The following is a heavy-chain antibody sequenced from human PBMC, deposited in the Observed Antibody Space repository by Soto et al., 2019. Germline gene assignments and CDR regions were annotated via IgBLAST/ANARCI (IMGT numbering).Heavy chain of an antibody. Sequence: QVQLVESGGGVVQPGRSLRLSCAASGFTFSSYGMHWVRQAPGKGLEWVAVISYDGSNKYYADSVKGRFTISRDNSKNPLYLQMNSLRAEDTAVYYCAKDATYYFDYWGQGTLVIVSS. V-gene: IGHV3-30*18. CDR1: GFTFSSYG. CDR2: ISYDGSNK. D-gene: IGHD1-26*01. CDR3: AKDATYYFDY. J-gene: IGHJ4*02.